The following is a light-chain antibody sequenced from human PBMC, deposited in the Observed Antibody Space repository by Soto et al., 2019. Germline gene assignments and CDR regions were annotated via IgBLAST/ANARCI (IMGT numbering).Light chain of an antibody. Sequence: QSALTQPASVSGSPGQSITISCTGTSTDVGDSNHVSWYQHHPGKAPKLIIYEVSYRPSGVSNRFSGSKSAYTAFLTISGLQAEDEADYYCNSQTTSGIRVFGTGTKLTVL. CDR1: STDVGDSNH. J-gene: IGLJ1*01. CDR3: NSQTTSGIRV. V-gene: IGLV2-14*01. CDR2: EVS.